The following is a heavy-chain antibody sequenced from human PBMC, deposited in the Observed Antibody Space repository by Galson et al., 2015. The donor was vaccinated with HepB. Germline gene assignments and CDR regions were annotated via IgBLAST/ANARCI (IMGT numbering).Heavy chain of an antibody. CDR2: ISFDGTKK. J-gene: IGHJ5*02. Sequence: SLRLSCAASGLIVSNYPFHWVRQTPDKGLEWVAVISFDGTKKTYADSVQGRFVISRDTSNNTLYLQMSSLRAEDTAVYYCARDSAGAGGDWFDPWGQGTLVTVSS. V-gene: IGHV3-30*09. CDR3: ARDSAGAGGDWFDP. CDR1: GLIVSNYP. D-gene: IGHD3-10*01.